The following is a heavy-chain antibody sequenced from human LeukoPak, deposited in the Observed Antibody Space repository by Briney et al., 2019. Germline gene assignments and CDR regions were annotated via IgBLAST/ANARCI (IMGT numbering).Heavy chain of an antibody. J-gene: IGHJ4*02. CDR1: GGSFSGYY. CDR3: ARINDLDCSGGSCYWVSSGLLFDY. V-gene: IGHV4-34*01. D-gene: IGHD2-15*01. CDR2: INHSGST. Sequence: SETLSLTCAVYGGSFSGYYWSWIRQPPGKGLEWIGEINHSGSTNYNPSLKSRVTISVDTAKNQFAPKLTSMTPADTAVYCCARINDLDCSGGSCYWVSSGLLFDYWGQGTLVTVSS.